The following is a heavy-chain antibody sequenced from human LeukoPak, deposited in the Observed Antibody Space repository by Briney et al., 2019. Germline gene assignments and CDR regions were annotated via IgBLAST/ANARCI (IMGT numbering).Heavy chain of an antibody. CDR3: VRSWSGYYGLGY. CDR1: GDSISSGDYY. V-gene: IGHV4-30-4*01. Sequence: SETLSLTCTVSGDSISSGDYYWNWIRQSPGKGLEWIGYIYYSGSTYYNPSLKSRVTISVDASKNQFSLKLSSVTAADTAMYYCVRSWSGYYGLGYWGQGTLVTVSS. D-gene: IGHD3-3*01. CDR2: IYYSGST. J-gene: IGHJ4*02.